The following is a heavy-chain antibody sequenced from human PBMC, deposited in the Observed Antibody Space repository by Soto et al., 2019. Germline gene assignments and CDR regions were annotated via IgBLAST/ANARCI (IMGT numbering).Heavy chain of an antibody. V-gene: IGHV2-5*04. CDR1: GFSLITTGSG. D-gene: IGHD4-17*01. CDR2: IYWDDDK. CDR3: VRLMTGVTTFGMDV. Sequence: QITLKESGPTLVEPTQTLTLTCTFSGFSLITTGSGVAWIRQPPGKALEWLALIYWDDDKRYSPSLKSRLTSTKDTSKSQVVLTMTNMDRVDTGTYFCVRLMTGVTTFGMDVWGQGTAVTVSS. J-gene: IGHJ6*02.